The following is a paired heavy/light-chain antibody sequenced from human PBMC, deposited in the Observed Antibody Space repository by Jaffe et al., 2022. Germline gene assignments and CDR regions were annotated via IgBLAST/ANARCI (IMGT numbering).Light chain of an antibody. CDR3: QQYYDAPIT. J-gene: IGKJ5*01. CDR1: QSLLSTSNNKNY. V-gene: IGKV4-1*01. CDR2: WAS. Sequence: DIVMTQSPDSLAVSLGERATVNCKSSQSLLSTSNNKNYLAWHQQKPGQPPKLLISWASTRESGVPDRFSGSGSGTDFTLTISGLQAEDVAVYYCQQYYDAPITFGQGTRLEIK.
Heavy chain of an antibody. V-gene: IGHV5-51*03. CDR2: MHLTDSDI. CDR3: AGVSGFLFDY. CDR1: GYSFTNSW. D-gene: IGHD3-22*01. J-gene: IGHJ4*02. Sequence: EVQLVQSGAEVKKPGESLKISCKGSGYSFTNSWIGWVRQMPGKGLEWMGIMHLTDSDITYSPSFQGHVTISADKSISTAYLQWSSLKASDTAMYYCAGVSGFLFDYWGQGTLVTVSS.